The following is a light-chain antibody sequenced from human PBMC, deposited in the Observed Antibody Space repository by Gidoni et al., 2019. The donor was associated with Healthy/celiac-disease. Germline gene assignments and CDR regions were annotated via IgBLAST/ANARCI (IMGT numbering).Light chain of an antibody. CDR1: QSISSW. CDR3: QQYNSYSQT. J-gene: IGKJ1*01. V-gene: IGKV1-5*03. CDR2: KAS. Sequence: DIQMTQSPSTLSASVGDRVTITCRASQSISSWLAWYQQKPGKAPKLLIYKASSLESGVPSRFSGSGSGTEFTLTISSLQPDDFATYYCQQYNSYSQTFXHXTKVEIK.